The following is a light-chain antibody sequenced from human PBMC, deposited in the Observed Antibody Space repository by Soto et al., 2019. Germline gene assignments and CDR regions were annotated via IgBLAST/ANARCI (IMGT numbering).Light chain of an antibody. V-gene: IGKV2-28*01. Sequence: DIVMTQSPLSLPVTPGEPASISCRSSQSLLYSNGNTHLDWYLQKPGQSPQLLIYFGSNRASGGPDRFKGSGSGTDFTLTISRVEGEDVGVYYCMQALQTPLTFGQGTKLEIK. CDR3: MQALQTPLT. CDR1: QSLLYSNGNTH. J-gene: IGKJ2*01. CDR2: FGS.